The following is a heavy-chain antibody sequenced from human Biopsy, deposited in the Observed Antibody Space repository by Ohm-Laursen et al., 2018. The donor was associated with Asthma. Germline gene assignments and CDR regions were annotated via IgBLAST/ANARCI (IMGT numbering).Heavy chain of an antibody. CDR1: GFMFRNFG. J-gene: IGHJ4*02. V-gene: IGHV3-30*18. CDR3: AKRRGYSGHDNDY. D-gene: IGHD5-12*01. Sequence: SLRLSCSASGFMFRNFGMHWVRQAPGKGLEWVAVISYDGNHKFYEDSVKGRFTISRDNSKNTLYLQMNSLRTEDMAVYYCAKRRGYSGHDNDYWGQGTLVIVSS. CDR2: ISYDGNHK.